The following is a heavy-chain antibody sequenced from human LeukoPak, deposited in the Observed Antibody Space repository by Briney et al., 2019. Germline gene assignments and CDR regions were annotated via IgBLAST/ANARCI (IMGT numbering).Heavy chain of an antibody. J-gene: IGHJ3*02. CDR1: GFTFSSYA. CDR3: AVYDIVVVPAAGDLGAFDI. CDR2: ISGSGGST. V-gene: IGHV3-23*01. Sequence: GGSLRLSCAASGFTFSSYAMSWVRQAPGKGLEWVSAISGSGGSTYYADSVKGRFTISRDNSKNTLYLQMNSLRAEDTAVYYCAVYDIVVVPAAGDLGAFDIWGQGTMVTVSS. D-gene: IGHD2-2*01.